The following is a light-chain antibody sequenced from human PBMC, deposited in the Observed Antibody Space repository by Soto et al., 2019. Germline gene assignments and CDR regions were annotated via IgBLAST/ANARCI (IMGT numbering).Light chain of an antibody. CDR1: QSVSSSY. J-gene: IGKJ5*01. CDR3: QQYGSSLL. V-gene: IGKV3-20*01. CDR2: GAS. Sequence: EIVLTQSPGTLSLSPGERATLSCRASQSVSSSYLAWYQQKPGQAPRLVIYGASSRATGIPDRFSGSGSGTDFTLTISRLEPEDFAVYYCQQYGSSLLFGQGTRMEIK.